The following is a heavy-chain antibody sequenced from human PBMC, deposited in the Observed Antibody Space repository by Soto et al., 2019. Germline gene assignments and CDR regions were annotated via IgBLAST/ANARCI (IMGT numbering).Heavy chain of an antibody. D-gene: IGHD2-15*01. Sequence: SETLSLTCAVYGGSFSGYYWSWIRQPPGKGLEWIGEINQSGSTNYNPSLKSRVTISVDTSKNHFSLKLSSVTAADTAVYYCARGVVRYCSGGSCYPDYYYYYGMDVWGQGTTVTVSS. J-gene: IGHJ6*02. V-gene: IGHV4-34*01. CDR3: ARGVVRYCSGGSCYPDYYYYYGMDV. CDR1: GGSFSGYY. CDR2: INQSGST.